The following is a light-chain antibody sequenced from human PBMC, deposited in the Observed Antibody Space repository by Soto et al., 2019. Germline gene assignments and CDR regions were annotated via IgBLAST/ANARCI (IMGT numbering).Light chain of an antibody. CDR3: QQDDTYST. CDR1: QSISNW. CDR2: KAT. V-gene: IGKV1-5*03. J-gene: IGKJ1*01. Sequence: DIQMTQSPSTLSAAIGDRVTITCRASQSISNWLAWYQQRPGKAPKLLIYKATTLESGVPSRFSGSGSGTEFTLTISSLQPDDFATYYCQQDDTYSTFGQGTKVEIK.